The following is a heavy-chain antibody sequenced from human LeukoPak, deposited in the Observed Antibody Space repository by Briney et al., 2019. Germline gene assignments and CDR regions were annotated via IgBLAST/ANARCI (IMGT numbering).Heavy chain of an antibody. J-gene: IGHJ3*02. CDR1: GFTVSSHY. Sequence: GSLRLSCTASGFTVSSHYMSWVRQAPGKGLEWIGYIYYSGSTNYNPSLKSRVTISVDTSKNQFSPKLSSVTAADTAVYYCAREVPLGYCSGGSCYSNAFDIWGQGTMVTVSS. V-gene: IGHV4-59*02. CDR3: AREVPLGYCSGGSCYSNAFDI. D-gene: IGHD2-15*01. CDR2: IYYSGST.